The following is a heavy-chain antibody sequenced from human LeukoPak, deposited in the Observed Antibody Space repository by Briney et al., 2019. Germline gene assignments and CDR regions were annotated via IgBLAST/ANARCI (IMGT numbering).Heavy chain of an antibody. CDR2: ISGSGGST. J-gene: IGHJ4*02. D-gene: IGHD2-2*01. CDR1: GFTFSSYA. V-gene: IGHV3-23*01. CDR3: AKDPLGVVVPAAIPY. Sequence: GGSLRLSCAASGFTFSSYAMSWVRQAPGKGLEWVSAISGSGGSTYYADSVKGRFTISRDNSKNTLYLQMNSLRAEDTAVYYCAKDPLGVVVPAAIPYWGQGTLVTVSS.